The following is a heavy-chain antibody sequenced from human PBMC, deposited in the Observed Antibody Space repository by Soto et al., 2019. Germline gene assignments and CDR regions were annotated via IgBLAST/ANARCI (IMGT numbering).Heavy chain of an antibody. CDR2: IYYSGST. J-gene: IGHJ2*01. CDR1: GGSISSYY. V-gene: IGHV4-59*08. D-gene: IGHD2-2*01. Sequence: QVQLQESGPGLVKPSETLSLTCTVSGGSISSYYWSWIRQPPGKGLEWIGYIYYSGSTNYNPSLKSRVTISVDTSKNQFSLKLSSVTAADTAVYYCARPHCSSTSSYPRNWYFDLWGRGTLLTVSS. CDR3: ARPHCSSTSSYPRNWYFDL.